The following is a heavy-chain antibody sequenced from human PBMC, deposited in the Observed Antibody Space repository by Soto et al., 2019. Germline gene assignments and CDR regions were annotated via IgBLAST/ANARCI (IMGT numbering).Heavy chain of an antibody. V-gene: IGHV4-39*02. CDR3: AREENGQRHY. CDR2: IYYRGNT. D-gene: IGHD2-8*01. J-gene: IGHJ4*01. Sequence: QLQLQESGPGLVKPSETLSLTCTVSGGSISSSSHHWAWIRQPPGKGLEWIGSIYYRGNTYHNPFLKSRVTISVDTSKNQFSLKLSAVTAADTSVYYCAREENGQRHYWGHGTLVTVSS. CDR1: GGSISSSSHH.